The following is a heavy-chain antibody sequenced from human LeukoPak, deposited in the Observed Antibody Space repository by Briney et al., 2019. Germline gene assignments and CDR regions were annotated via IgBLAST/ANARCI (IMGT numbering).Heavy chain of an antibody. Sequence: SETLSLTCAVYGGSFSGYYWSWIRQPPGKGLEWIGEINHSGSTNYNPSLKSRVTISVDTSKNQFSLKLSSVTAADTAVYYCARDFHRDYYDSSGYHHYFDYWGQGTLVTVSS. D-gene: IGHD3-22*01. CDR3: ARDFHRDYYDSSGYHHYFDY. J-gene: IGHJ4*02. CDR1: GGSFSGYY. V-gene: IGHV4-34*01. CDR2: INHSGST.